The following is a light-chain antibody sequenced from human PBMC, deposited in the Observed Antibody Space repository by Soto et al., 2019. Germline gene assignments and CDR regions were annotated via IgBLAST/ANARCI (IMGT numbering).Light chain of an antibody. V-gene: IGKV3-20*01. CDR1: QSVSSSY. CDR3: HQYGSSPGT. J-gene: IGKJ2*01. CDR2: GAS. Sequence: EVVLTQSPGTLSLSPGERANLSCRASQSVSSSYLAWYQQKPGQAPRLLIYGASNRATGIPDRFSGSGSGTDFTLTVSRLEPEDFAVYYCHQYGSSPGTFGQGTKLEIK.